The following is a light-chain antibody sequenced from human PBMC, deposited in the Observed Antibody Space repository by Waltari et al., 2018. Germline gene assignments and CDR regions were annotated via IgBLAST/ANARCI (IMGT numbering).Light chain of an antibody. CDR1: QGVSANY. J-gene: IGKJ1*01. CDR3: QQYGGSSWT. CDR2: DTS. Sequence: EIVLTQSPGTVSLSVGETATLSCGASQGVSANYLAWYQQKPGQTPRLLIYDTSTRATDIPDRFSGSGSGTGFTLTINRLEPEDFAVYYCQQYGGSSWTFGQGTKVEI. V-gene: IGKV3-20*01.